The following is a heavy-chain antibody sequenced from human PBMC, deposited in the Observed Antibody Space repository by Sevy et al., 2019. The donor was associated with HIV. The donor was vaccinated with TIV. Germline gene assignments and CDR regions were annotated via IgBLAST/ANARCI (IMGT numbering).Heavy chain of an antibody. J-gene: IGHJ4*02. CDR1: GGSISSGSYY. V-gene: IGHV4-61*02. CDR3: ARESGDCSRTSCYEGVFDY. CDR2: IYTSGST. D-gene: IGHD2-2*01. Sequence: SETLSLTCTVSGGSISSGSYYWSWIRQPAGKGLEWIGRIYTSGSTNYYPSLKSRVTISVDTSKNQFSLKLSSVTAADTAMYYCARESGDCSRTSCYEGVFDYWGQGTLVTVSS.